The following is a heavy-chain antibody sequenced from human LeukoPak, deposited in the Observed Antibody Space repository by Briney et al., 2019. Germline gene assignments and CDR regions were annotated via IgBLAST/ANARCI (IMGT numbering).Heavy chain of an antibody. J-gene: IGHJ2*01. CDR1: GFTFSNYW. D-gene: IGHD6-19*01. V-gene: IGHV3-74*01. CDR3: AKDHGWGGWRYFDL. CDR2: INTDGSRI. Sequence: GGSLRLSCAASGFTFSNYWMHWVRQAPGKGLVWVSRINTDGSRITYADSVKGRFTISRDNSKNTLYLQMNSLRAEDTAVYYCAKDHGWGGWRYFDLWGRGTLVTVSS.